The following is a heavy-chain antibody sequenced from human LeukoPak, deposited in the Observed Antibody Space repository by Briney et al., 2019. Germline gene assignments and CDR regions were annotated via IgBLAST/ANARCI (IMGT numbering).Heavy chain of an antibody. CDR2: INPNSGGT. J-gene: IGHJ1*01. D-gene: IGHD2-15*01. Sequence: EASVKVSCKASGYTFTGYYMHWVRQAPGQGLEWMGRINPNSGGTNYAQKFQGRVTMTRDTSISTAYMELSRLRSEDTAVYYCAITRDIVVVVAAPNFQHWGQGTLVTVSS. CDR1: GYTFTGYY. CDR3: AITRDIVVVVAAPNFQH. V-gene: IGHV1-2*06.